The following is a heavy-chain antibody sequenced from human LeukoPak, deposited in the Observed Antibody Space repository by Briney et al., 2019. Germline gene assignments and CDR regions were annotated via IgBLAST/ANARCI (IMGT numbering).Heavy chain of an antibody. CDR2: ISYTGGET. CDR1: GGSFNSYY. V-gene: IGHV4-59*08. D-gene: IGHD1-14*01. Sequence: SETLSLTCTVSGGSFNSYYWSWIRQPPGKGLEWIGYISYTGGETNYNPSPKSRLTISVDTSKNQFSLMLTSVTAADTAVYYCARQPGGTAAFDIWAQGTMVTVSS. CDR3: ARQPGGTAAFDI. J-gene: IGHJ3*02.